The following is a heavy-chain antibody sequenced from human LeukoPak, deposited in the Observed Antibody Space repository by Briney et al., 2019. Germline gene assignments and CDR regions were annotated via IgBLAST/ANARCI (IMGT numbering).Heavy chain of an antibody. CDR2: ISAYNGNT. CDR1: GYTFTSYG. D-gene: IGHD3-22*01. CDR3: ARGYHYYDSSGLNAFDI. Sequence: ASVKLSCKASGYTFTSYGISWVRQAPGQGLEWMGWISAYNGNTNYAQKLQGRVTMTTDTSTSTAYMELRSLRSDDTAVYYCARGYHYYDSSGLNAFDIWGQGTMVTVSS. J-gene: IGHJ3*02. V-gene: IGHV1-18*01.